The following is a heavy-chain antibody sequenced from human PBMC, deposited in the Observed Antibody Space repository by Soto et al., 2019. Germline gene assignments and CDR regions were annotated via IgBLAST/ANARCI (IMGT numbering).Heavy chain of an antibody. CDR1: GFTFSSYA. CDR2: ISYDGSNK. J-gene: IGHJ4*02. CDR3: ARDFGFDGSGSYLPVTSVI. D-gene: IGHD3-10*01. Sequence: GGSLRLSCAASGFTFSSYAMHWVRQAPGKGLEWVAVISYDGSNKYYADSVKGRFTISRDNSKNTMYLQMNSLRAEDTAMYYCARDFGFDGSGSYLPVTSVIWGQGTLVTVSS. V-gene: IGHV3-30-3*01.